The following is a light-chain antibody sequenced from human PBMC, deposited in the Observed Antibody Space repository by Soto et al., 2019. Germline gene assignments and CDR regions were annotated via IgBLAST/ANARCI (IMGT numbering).Light chain of an antibody. CDR3: QQSYSTPNT. V-gene: IGKV1-39*01. CDR2: AAS. Sequence: DIQMTQSPSSLSTSVGDRVTITCRASQSLSSYLNWYQQKPGPAPKLLIYAASSLQSGVPSRFSGSGSGTDCTRTISSLQPEEFATYYCQQSYSTPNTLGQGTKREIK. CDR1: QSLSSY. J-gene: IGKJ2*01.